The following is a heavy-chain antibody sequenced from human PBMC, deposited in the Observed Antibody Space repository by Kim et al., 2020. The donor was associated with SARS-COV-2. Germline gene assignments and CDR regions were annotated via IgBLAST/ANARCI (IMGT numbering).Heavy chain of an antibody. V-gene: IGHV4-4*02. J-gene: IGHJ6*02. Sequence: SETLSLTCAVSGGSISSSNWWSWVRQPPGKGLEWIGEIYHSGSTNYNPSLKSRVTISVDKSKNQFSLKLSSVTAADTAVYYCARRGWITKGLPGMDVWGQGTTVTVSS. CDR2: IYHSGST. D-gene: IGHD6-19*01. CDR1: GGSISSSNW. CDR3: ARRGWITKGLPGMDV.